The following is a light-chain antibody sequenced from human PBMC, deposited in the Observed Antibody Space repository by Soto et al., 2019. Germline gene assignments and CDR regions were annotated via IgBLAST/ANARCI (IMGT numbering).Light chain of an antibody. Sequence: QSVLTQPPSASGSPGQSVTISCTGTSSDVGRYNYVSWYLQHPGKAPKLMLYDVIKRPSGVPGRFSGSKSGNTASLTVSVLKAEVEADYYCSSYADNDNLLFGGGTKVTVL. CDR3: SSYADNDNLL. J-gene: IGLJ2*01. CDR2: DVI. CDR1: SSDVGRYNY. V-gene: IGLV2-8*01.